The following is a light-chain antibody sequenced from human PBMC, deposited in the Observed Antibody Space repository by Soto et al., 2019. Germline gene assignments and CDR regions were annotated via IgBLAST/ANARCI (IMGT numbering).Light chain of an antibody. V-gene: IGKV1-17*01. CDR1: QSISSY. CDR3: LQNNSYPVT. CDR2: AAS. Sequence: DIQLTQSPSSLSASVGDSVTITCRASQSISSYLNWYQQEPGKAPKFLIYAASSMQSGVPSRFSGGGSGTELTLTISSLRAEDFASYDCLQNNSYPVTVGQGTKGDIK. J-gene: IGKJ1*01.